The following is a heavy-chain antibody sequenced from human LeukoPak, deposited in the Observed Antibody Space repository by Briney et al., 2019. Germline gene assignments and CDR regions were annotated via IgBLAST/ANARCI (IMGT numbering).Heavy chain of an antibody. D-gene: IGHD4-23*01. J-gene: IGHJ3*01. V-gene: IGHV1-18*01. CDR1: GYTFTSTG. CDR2: VSAYNGNT. CDR3: ARDAPRWRNAFDF. Sequence: ASVKVSCKASGYTFTSTGICWVRQAPGQGLEWMGWVSAYNGNTNYAQKSRGRVTMTRDTSTNTAYMELRSLRSDDTAVYFCARDAPRWRNAFDFWGQGTMVTVSS.